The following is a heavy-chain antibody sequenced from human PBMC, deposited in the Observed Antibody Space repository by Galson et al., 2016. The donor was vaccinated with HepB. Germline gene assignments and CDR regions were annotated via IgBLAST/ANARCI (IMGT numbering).Heavy chain of an antibody. J-gene: IGHJ4*02. CDR3: AKVSDEYYFDY. Sequence: SLRLSCAASGFSFSEYYMCWFRQAPGKGLEWLSFISGRSVFIRYADSVQGRFSVSRDNSKKTLYLQMNSLRAEDTAVYYCAKVSDEYYFDYWGQGTLVTVSS. V-gene: IGHV3-11*06. CDR1: GFSFSEYY. CDR2: ISGRSVFI.